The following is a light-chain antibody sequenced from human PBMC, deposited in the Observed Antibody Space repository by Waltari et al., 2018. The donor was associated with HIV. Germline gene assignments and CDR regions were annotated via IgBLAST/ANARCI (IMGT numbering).Light chain of an antibody. CDR3: QQRSNWPRMYT. J-gene: IGKJ2*01. CDR2: DAS. CDR1: QSVSSN. V-gene: IGKV3-11*01. Sequence: EIVLTQSPATLSLSPGERATLSCRASQSVSSNLAWYQQKPGQAPRLLIYDASNRATGIPGRFSGSWSGTDFTLTITSLEPEDFAVYYCQQRSNWPRMYTFGRGTKLEIK.